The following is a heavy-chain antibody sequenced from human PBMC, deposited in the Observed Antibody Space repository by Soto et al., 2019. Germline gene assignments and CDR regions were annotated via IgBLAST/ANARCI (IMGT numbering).Heavy chain of an antibody. Sequence: SQTLSLPCAISGDSVSSNSAALNLSMQSPSRGLEWLGRTYYRSKWYNDYAVSVKSRITINPDTSKNQFSLQLNSVTPEDTAVYYCARGYYGSGSYYGSGYYYGMDVWGQGTTVTVSS. CDR3: ARGYYGSGSYYGSGYYYGMDV. CDR2: TYYRSKWYN. V-gene: IGHV6-1*01. D-gene: IGHD3-10*01. J-gene: IGHJ6*02. CDR1: GDSVSSNSAA.